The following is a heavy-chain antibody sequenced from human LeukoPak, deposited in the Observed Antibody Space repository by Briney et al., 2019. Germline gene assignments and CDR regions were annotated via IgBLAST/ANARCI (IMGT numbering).Heavy chain of an antibody. CDR2: ISSSSSYI. J-gene: IGHJ4*02. D-gene: IGHD6-19*01. CDR1: GFTFSSYS. Sequence: GSLRLSCAASGFTFSSYSMNWVRQAPGKGLEWVSSISSSSSYIYYADSVKGRFTISRDNAKNSLYLQMISLRAEDTAVYYCARDTYSSGWYGGGSNDYWGQGTLVTVSS. V-gene: IGHV3-21*01. CDR3: ARDTYSSGWYGGGSNDY.